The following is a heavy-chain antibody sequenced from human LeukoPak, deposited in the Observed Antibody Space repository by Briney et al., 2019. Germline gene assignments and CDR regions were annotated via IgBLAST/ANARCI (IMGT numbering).Heavy chain of an antibody. J-gene: IGHJ4*02. CDR2: ISGSGGST. CDR1: GFTFSSYA. V-gene: IGHV3-23*01. D-gene: IGHD5-12*01. Sequence: GGSLRLSCAATGFTFSSYAMSWVRQAPGKGLEWVSAISGSGGSTYYADSVKGRFTISRDNSKNTLYLQMNSLRAEDTAVYYCARISRGYSGYDTSDYWGQGTLVTVSS. CDR3: ARISRGYSGYDTSDY.